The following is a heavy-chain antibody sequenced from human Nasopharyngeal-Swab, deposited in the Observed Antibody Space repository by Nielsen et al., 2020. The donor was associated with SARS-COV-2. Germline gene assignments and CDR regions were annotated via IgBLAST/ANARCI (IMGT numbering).Heavy chain of an antibody. CDR3: ARHGVAEDY. D-gene: IGHD3-3*01. J-gene: IGHJ4*02. Sequence: ASVKVSCKAYSYIFTSYDISWVRQARGQGLEWMGWIGAYNGNTNYAQKFQDRVTMTTDTSTSTVYMELRSLRSDDTAVYYCARHGVAEDYWGQGTLVTVSS. CDR1: SYIFTSYD. CDR2: IGAYNGNT. V-gene: IGHV1-18*01.